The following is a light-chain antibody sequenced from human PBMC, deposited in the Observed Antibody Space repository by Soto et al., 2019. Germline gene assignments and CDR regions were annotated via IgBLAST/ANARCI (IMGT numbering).Light chain of an antibody. CDR3: QQYNNWPPA. CDR1: QSVSGN. V-gene: IGKV3-15*01. J-gene: IGKJ1*01. Sequence: EIVMTQSPATLSVSPGERATLSCRTSQSVSGNLAWYQQKPGQAPRLLIYGASTRATGIPARFSGGGSGTEFTLTISSLQSEDFAVYYCQQYNNWPPAFGQGTKVEIQ. CDR2: GAS.